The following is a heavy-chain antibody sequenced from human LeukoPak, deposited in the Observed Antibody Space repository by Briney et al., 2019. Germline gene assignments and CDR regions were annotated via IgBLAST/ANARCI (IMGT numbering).Heavy chain of an antibody. V-gene: IGHV3-21*01. J-gene: IGHJ5*02. CDR1: GFTFSSYS. Sequence: PGGSLRLSCAASGFTFSSYSMNWVRQAPGKGLEWVSSISSSSSYIYYADSVKGRFTISRDNAKNSLYLQMNSLRAEDTAVYYCARETSGSGLDWFDPWGQGTLVTVSS. D-gene: IGHD6-19*01. CDR3: ARETSGSGLDWFDP. CDR2: ISSSSSYI.